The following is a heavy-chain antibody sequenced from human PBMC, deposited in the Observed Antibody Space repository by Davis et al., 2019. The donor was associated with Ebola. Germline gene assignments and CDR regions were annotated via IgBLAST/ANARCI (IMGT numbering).Heavy chain of an antibody. V-gene: IGHV3-53*01. D-gene: IGHD3-10*01. CDR1: GFTVSSNY. CDR3: ARRGGELLSPFGY. J-gene: IGHJ4*02. CDR2: IYSGGST. Sequence: GESLKISCAASGFTVSSNYMSWVRQAPGKGLEWVSVIYSGGSTYYADSVKGRFTISRDNAKNSLYLQMNSLRAEDTAMYFCARRGGELLSPFGYWGQGALVTVSS.